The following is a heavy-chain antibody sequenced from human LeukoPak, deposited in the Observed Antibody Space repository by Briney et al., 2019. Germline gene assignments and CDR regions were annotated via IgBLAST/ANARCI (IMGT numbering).Heavy chain of an antibody. D-gene: IGHD6-13*01. CDR2: IYSGGRT. Sequence: PGGSLRLSCAASGFTVNSNYMSWVRQAPGKGLEWVSVIYSGGRTYYADPVKGRFTISRDTSKNTLYLQMNSLRAEDTAIYYCARGQRAAAGFDYWGQGTLVTVSS. V-gene: IGHV3-66*01. CDR3: ARGQRAAAGFDY. CDR1: GFTVNSNY. J-gene: IGHJ4*02.